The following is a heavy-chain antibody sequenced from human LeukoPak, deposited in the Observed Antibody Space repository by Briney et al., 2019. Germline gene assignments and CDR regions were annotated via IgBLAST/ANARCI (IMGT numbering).Heavy chain of an antibody. V-gene: IGHV3-30-3*01. J-gene: IGHJ6*02. CDR1: GFTFSSYA. CDR2: ISYAGSNK. D-gene: IGHD6-19*01. Sequence: PGGSLRLSCAASGFTFSSYAMHWVRQAPGKGLEWVAVISYAGSNKYYADSVKGRFTISRDNSKNTLYLQMNSLRAEDTAVYYCARDKVIAVAGTPDYYYYGMDVWGQGTTVTVSS. CDR3: ARDKVIAVAGTPDYYYYGMDV.